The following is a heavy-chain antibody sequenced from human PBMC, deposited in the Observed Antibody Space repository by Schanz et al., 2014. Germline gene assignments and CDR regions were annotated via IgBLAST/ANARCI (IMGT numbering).Heavy chain of an antibody. CDR2: ISTSNGNT. Sequence: QVQLVQSGAEVKKPGASVGVSCKASGYTFTNYGVTWVRQAPGQGLEWMGWISTSNGNTNYIQKLQGRVTMTTDTSTSTAYMELRSLRSDDTTVYYCARVQDDILTGSEYYYGMDVWGQGTTVTVSS. CDR1: GYTFTNYG. V-gene: IGHV1-18*01. J-gene: IGHJ6*02. D-gene: IGHD3-9*01. CDR3: ARVQDDILTGSEYYYGMDV.